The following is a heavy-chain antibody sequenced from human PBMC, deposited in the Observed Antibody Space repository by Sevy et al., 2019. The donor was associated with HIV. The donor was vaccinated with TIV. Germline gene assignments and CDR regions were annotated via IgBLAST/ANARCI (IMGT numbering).Heavy chain of an antibody. V-gene: IGHV4-59*01. D-gene: IGHD1-1*01. CDR2: IYYTGNS. J-gene: IGHJ6*02. CDR1: GGSMTSSY. Sequence: SETLSLTCNVSGGSMTSSYWNWIRQPPGKGLEWIGYIYYTGNSKYNPSLKSRVTISVDTSKKQFSLKLSSVTAADTAVYYCVRGYALGLPYGMDVWGQGTTVTVSS. CDR3: VRGYALGLPYGMDV.